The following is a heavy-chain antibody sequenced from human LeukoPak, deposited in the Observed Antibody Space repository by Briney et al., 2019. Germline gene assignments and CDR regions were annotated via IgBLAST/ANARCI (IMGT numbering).Heavy chain of an antibody. V-gene: IGHV4-59*01. D-gene: IGHD7-27*01. CDR2: IYYSGST. J-gene: IGHJ6*03. CDR3: ARGNWGAYYYYMDV. Sequence: SETLSLTCTVSGGSISSYYWSWIRQPPGKGLEWIGYIYYSGSTNYNPSLKSRVTISVDTSKNQFSLKLTSVTAADTAVYYCARGNWGAYYYYMDVWGKGTTVTVSS. CDR1: GGSISSYY.